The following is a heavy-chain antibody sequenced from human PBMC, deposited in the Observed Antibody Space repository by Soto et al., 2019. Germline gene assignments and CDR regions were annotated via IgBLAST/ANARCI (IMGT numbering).Heavy chain of an antibody. V-gene: IGHV3-15*01. D-gene: IGHD2-2*01. Sequence: GGSLRLSCAASGFTFSNAWMSWVRRAPGKGLEWVGRIKSKTDGGTTDYAAPVKGRFTISRDDSKNTLYLQMNSLKTEDTAVYYCTTDMVVPAAMSDYYYMDVWGKGTTVTVSS. CDR1: GFTFSNAW. CDR2: IKSKTDGGTT. J-gene: IGHJ6*03. CDR3: TTDMVVPAAMSDYYYMDV.